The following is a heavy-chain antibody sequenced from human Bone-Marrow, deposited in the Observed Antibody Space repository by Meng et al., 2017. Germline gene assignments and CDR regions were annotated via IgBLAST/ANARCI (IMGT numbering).Heavy chain of an antibody. CDR2: IIPIFGTA. D-gene: IGHD2-2*03. V-gene: IGHV1-69*13. Sequence: SVKVSCKASGGTFSSYAISWVRQAPGQGLEWMGGIIPIFGTASYAQKFQGRVTITADESTSTAYMELSSLRSEDTAVYYCARDAGYCSSTSCYVRQQLVHAFDIWGQGTMVTVSS. CDR1: GGTFSSYA. CDR3: ARDAGYCSSTSCYVRQQLVHAFDI. J-gene: IGHJ3*02.